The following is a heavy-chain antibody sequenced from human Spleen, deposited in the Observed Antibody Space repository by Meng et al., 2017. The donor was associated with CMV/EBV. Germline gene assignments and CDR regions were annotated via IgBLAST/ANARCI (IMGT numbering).Heavy chain of an antibody. Sequence: GESLKISCAVSEVTFSTYGMHWVRQAPGKGLEWVAFTLYDGSNKYYADSVKGRFTISRDNSKNTLYLQMNSLRPEDTAVYYCVKDFEELFLYYWGQGTLVTV. CDR3: VKDFEELFLYY. CDR1: EVTFSTYG. D-gene: IGHD2/OR15-2a*01. V-gene: IGHV3-30*02. CDR2: TLYDGSNK. J-gene: IGHJ4*02.